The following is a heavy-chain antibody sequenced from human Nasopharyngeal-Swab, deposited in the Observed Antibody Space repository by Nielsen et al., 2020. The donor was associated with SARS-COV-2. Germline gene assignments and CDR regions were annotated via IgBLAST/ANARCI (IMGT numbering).Heavy chain of an antibody. V-gene: IGHV3-21*01. CDR2: ISSSSRYI. D-gene: IGHD3-3*01. Sequence: GESLKTPCAAPGFPFHKYNFNWVLQAPGPGLEWVSSISSSSRYIYYADSVQGRFTISRDNAKNSLYLQMNSLRAEDTAVYYCARDGLDYDFWSAHFMDVWGQGTTVTVSS. CDR1: GFPFHKYN. CDR3: ARDGLDYDFWSAHFMDV. J-gene: IGHJ6*02.